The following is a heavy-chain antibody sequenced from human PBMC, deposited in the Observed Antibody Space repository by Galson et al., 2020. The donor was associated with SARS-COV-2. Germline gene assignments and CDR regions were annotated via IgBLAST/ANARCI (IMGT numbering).Heavy chain of an antibody. CDR3: AREGGGYCSSTSCYTGVAYYYYMDV. Sequence: SLKISCAASGFTFDDYAMHWVRQAPGKGLEWVSGISWNSGSIGYADSVKGRFTISRDNAKNSLYLQMNSLRAEDTALYHCAREGGGYCSSTSCYTGVAYYYYMDVWGKGTTVTISS. D-gene: IGHD2-2*02. J-gene: IGHJ6*03. CDR1: GFTFDDYA. V-gene: IGHV3-9*01. CDR2: ISWNSGSI.